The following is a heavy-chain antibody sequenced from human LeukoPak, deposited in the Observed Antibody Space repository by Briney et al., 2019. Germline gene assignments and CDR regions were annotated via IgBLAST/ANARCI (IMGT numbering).Heavy chain of an antibody. CDR1: GGTFSSYA. J-gene: IGHJ6*04. CDR3: AREYVGCGGDCDGLDV. Sequence: ASVKVSCKASGGTFSSYAISWVRQAPGQGLGWMGGIIPIFGTANYAQKFQGRVTITADESTSTAYMELSSLRSEDTAVYYCAREYVGCGGDCDGLDVWGKGTTVTVSS. V-gene: IGHV1-69*13. CDR2: IIPIFGTA. D-gene: IGHD2-21*01.